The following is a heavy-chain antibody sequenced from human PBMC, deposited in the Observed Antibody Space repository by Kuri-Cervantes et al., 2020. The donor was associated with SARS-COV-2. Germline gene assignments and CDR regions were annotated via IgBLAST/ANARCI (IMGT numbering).Heavy chain of an antibody. V-gene: IGHV1-24*01. CDR1: GYTLAELS. CDR2: FDPEDGET. CDR3: TKGGPYDLLTGYFSRSGNLYYHYYYMDV. J-gene: IGHJ6*03. Sequence: ASVKVSCKVSGYTLAELSMHWVRQAPGKGLEWMGGFDPEDGETIYAQKFQGRVTMTEDTSTDTAYMELSSLRSEDTAVYYCTKGGPYDLLTGYFSRSGNLYYHYYYMDVWGKGTTVTVSS. D-gene: IGHD3-9*01.